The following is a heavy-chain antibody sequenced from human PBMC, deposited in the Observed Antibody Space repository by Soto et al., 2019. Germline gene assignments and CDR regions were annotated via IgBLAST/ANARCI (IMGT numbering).Heavy chain of an antibody. Sequence: GXSVKVSGKASRGTFSSFGISWVRQAPGQGLEWMGGIIPVFGRPNYAQRFRGRLTITADESTNTSYMELIDLTSEDTAVYYCAREASGYDFWGQGTQVTVSS. D-gene: IGHD5-12*01. CDR1: RGTFSSFG. V-gene: IGHV1-69*13. J-gene: IGHJ1*01. CDR3: AREASGYDF. CDR2: IIPVFGRP.